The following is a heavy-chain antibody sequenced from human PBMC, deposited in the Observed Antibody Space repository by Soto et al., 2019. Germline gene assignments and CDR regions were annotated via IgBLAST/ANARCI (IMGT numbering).Heavy chain of an antibody. CDR2: MNPNSGNT. J-gene: IGHJ4*02. CDR1: GYTFTSYD. CDR3: ARVREWPHPARYYFDY. V-gene: IGHV1-8*01. D-gene: IGHD3-3*01. Sequence: GASVKVSCKASGYTFTSYDINWVRQATGQGLEWMGWMNPNSGNTGYAQKFQGRVTMTRDTSTSTVYMELSSLRSEDTAVYYCARVREWPHPARYYFDYWGQGTLVTVSS.